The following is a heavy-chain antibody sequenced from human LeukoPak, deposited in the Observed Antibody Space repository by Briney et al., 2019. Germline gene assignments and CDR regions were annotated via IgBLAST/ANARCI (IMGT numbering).Heavy chain of an antibody. CDR2: INHSGST. CDR3: ASGYYDILTGYSVDAFDI. D-gene: IGHD3-9*01. J-gene: IGHJ3*02. V-gene: IGHV4-34*01. Sequence: SETLSLTCAVYGGSFSGYYWSWIRQPPGKGLEWIGEINHSGSTNYNPTLKSRVTISVDTSKNQFSLKLSSVTAADTAVYYCASGYYDILTGYSVDAFDIWGQGTMVTVSS. CDR1: GGSFSGYY.